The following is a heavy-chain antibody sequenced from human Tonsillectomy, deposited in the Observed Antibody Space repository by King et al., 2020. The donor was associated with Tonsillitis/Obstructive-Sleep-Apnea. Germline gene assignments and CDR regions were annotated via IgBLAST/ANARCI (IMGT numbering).Heavy chain of an antibody. CDR1: GASVSSGSYF. V-gene: IGHV4-31*03. CDR3: ARGRFLSSFYFDS. CDR2: IYYSGST. D-gene: IGHD3-3*01. Sequence: QLQESGPGLVKPSQTLSLTCTVSGASVSSGSYFWNWIRQHPGKGLEWIGYIYYSGSTYYNPSLKSRVTLSVDTSKNQFSLKVNSVTAADTAVYYCARGRFLSSFYFDSWGQGTLVPVSS. J-gene: IGHJ4*02.